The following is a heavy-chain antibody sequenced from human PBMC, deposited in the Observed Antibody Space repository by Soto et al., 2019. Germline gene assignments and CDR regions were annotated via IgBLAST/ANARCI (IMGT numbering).Heavy chain of an antibody. J-gene: IGHJ4*02. CDR2: IDPSDSYT. Sequence: GESLKISCNGAGYSFTIYWISWVLQMPGKGLEWMGRIDPSDSYTNYSPSFQGHVTISADKSISTAYLQWSSLKASDTAMYYCARHLRAGYSSGYPTLNFDYWGQGTLVTVSS. D-gene: IGHD6-19*01. CDR3: ARHLRAGYSSGYPTLNFDY. CDR1: GYSFTIYW. V-gene: IGHV5-10-1*01.